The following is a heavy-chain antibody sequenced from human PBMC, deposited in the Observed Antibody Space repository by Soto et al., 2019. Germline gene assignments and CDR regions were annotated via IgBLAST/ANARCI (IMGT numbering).Heavy chain of an antibody. CDR1: GYSFTTYG. J-gene: IGHJ6*02. Sequence: QVQLVQSGGEVKKPGASVKVSCKTSGYSFTTYGISWVRQAPGQGLEWMGWISAYNGHTNYAQKLQGRVTMTTDTSTSTAYMELRSLRSDDTAVYYCAREGPAPYYYYGMDVWGQGSTVTVSS. V-gene: IGHV1-18*01. CDR2: ISAYNGHT. CDR3: AREGPAPYYYYGMDV.